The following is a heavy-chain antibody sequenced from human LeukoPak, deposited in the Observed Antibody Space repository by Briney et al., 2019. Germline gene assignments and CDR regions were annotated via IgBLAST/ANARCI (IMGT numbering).Heavy chain of an antibody. CDR1: GGSISSGGYY. D-gene: IGHD6-13*01. V-gene: IGHV4-31*03. Sequence: SQTLSLTCSVSGGSISSGGYYWSWIPQHPGKDLGWIGYIFYSGNTYYSPSLKSRVTISVDTSKNQFSLKLSSVTAADTAMYYCARITGIRPNCWFDPWGQGTLVTVSS. CDR2: IFYSGNT. J-gene: IGHJ5*02. CDR3: ARITGIRPNCWFDP.